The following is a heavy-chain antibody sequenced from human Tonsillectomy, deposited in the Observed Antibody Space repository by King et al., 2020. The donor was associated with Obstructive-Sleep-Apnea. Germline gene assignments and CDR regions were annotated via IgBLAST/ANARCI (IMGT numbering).Heavy chain of an antibody. CDR2: ISYDGSNK. J-gene: IGHJ6*02. V-gene: IGHV3-30*18. CDR3: AKVNYDFWSGYYNLGYYYGMDV. CDR1: GFTFSSYG. Sequence: VQPVESGGGVVQPGRSLRLSCAASGFTFSSYGMHWVRQAPGKGLEWVAVISYDGSNKYYADSVKGRFTISRDNSKNTLYLQMNSLRAEDTAVYYCAKVNYDFWSGYYNLGYYYGMDVWGQGTTVTVSS. D-gene: IGHD3-3*01.